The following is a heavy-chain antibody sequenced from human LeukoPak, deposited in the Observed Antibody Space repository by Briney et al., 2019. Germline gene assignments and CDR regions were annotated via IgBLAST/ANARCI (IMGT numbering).Heavy chain of an antibody. J-gene: IGHJ4*02. CDR2: IYHSGST. D-gene: IGHD3-22*01. Sequence: SGTLSLTCAVSGSSISSSNWWSWVRQPPGKGLEWIGEIYHSGSTNYNPSLKSRVTISVDKSKNQLSLKLSSVTAADTAVYYCARGLYDSSESYFDYWGQGTLVTVSS. V-gene: IGHV4-4*02. CDR1: GSSISSSNW. CDR3: ARGLYDSSESYFDY.